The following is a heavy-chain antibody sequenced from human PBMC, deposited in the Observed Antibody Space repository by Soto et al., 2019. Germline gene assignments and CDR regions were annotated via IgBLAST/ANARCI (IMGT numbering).Heavy chain of an antibody. D-gene: IGHD1-26*01. J-gene: IGHJ4*02. Sequence: PSETLSLTCAVSGGYISSSDGWSWVRKPPGKGLEWIGEIYHSGSTNYNPSLKSRVTISVDKSKNQFSLKLSSVTAADTALYYCARMGVVGATTFDYWGQGTLVTVSS. CDR2: IYHSGST. CDR3: ARMGVVGATTFDY. CDR1: GGYISSSDG. V-gene: IGHV4-4*02.